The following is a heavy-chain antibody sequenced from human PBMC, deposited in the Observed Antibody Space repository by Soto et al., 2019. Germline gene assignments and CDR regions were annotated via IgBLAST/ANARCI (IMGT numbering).Heavy chain of an antibody. J-gene: IGHJ4*02. CDR2: MYHTGTT. V-gene: IGHV4-4*02. CDR1: GDSISSHSW. Sequence: QVQLQESGPGLVKPSGTLSLTCAVSGDSISSHSWWSWVRQPPGKGLEWIGEMYHTGTTNYNLSLKSRVTISVDKSRNHLLLKLSSVTAADTAVYYCARSQRVGNWGRPALDYWGQGTLVTVSS. D-gene: IGHD3-16*01. CDR3: ARSQRVGNWGRPALDY.